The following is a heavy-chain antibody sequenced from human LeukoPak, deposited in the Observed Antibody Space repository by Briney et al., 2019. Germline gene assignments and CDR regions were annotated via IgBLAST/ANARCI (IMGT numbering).Heavy chain of an antibody. V-gene: IGHV1-46*03. J-gene: IGHJ5*02. CDR1: GHTFTSYY. D-gene: IGHD2-15*01. Sequence: ASVKVSCKASGHTFTSYYMHWVRQAPGQGLEWMGIINPSGGSTSYAQKFQGRVTMTRDTSTSTVYMELSSLRSEDTAVYYCARGIVVVVAATGTNWFDPWGQGTLVTVSS. CDR2: INPSGGST. CDR3: ARGIVVVVAATGTNWFDP.